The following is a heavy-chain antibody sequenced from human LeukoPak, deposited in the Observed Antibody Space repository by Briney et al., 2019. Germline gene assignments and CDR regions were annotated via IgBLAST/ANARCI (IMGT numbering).Heavy chain of an antibody. CDR1: GGTFSSYA. D-gene: IGHD4-17*01. V-gene: IGHV1-69*13. CDR3: ASLGGDYMWSPEYYYYYCYMDV. CDR2: IIPIFGTA. Sequence: SVKVSCKASGGTFSSYAISWVRQAPGQGLEWMGGIIPIFGTANYAQKFQGRVTITADESTSTAYMELSSLRSEDTAVYYCASLGGDYMWSPEYYYYYCYMDVWGKGTTVTISS. J-gene: IGHJ6*03.